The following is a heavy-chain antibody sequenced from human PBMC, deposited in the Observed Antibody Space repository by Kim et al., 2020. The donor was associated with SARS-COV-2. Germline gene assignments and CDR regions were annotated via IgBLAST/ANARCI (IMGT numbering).Heavy chain of an antibody. CDR3: ARDYYDSSGYSNYGMDV. Sequence: GGSLRLSCAASGFTFSSYAMHWVHQAPGKGLEWVAVISYDGSNKYYADSVKGRFTISRDNSKNTLYLQMNSLRAEDTAVYYCARDYYDSSGYSNYGMDVWGQGTTVTVSS. CDR2: ISYDGSNK. J-gene: IGHJ6*02. D-gene: IGHD3-22*01. V-gene: IGHV3-30*04. CDR1: GFTFSSYA.